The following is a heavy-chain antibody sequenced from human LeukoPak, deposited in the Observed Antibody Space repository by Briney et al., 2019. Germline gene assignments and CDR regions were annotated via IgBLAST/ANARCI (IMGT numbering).Heavy chain of an antibody. CDR3: ARQYCGGDCYLAFDI. Sequence: ASVKVSCKASGYTFTGYYMHWVRQAPGQGLEWMGWISAYNGNTNYAQKLQGRVTMTTDTSTSTAYMELRSLRSDDTAVYYCARQYCGGDCYLAFDIWGQGTMVTVSS. V-gene: IGHV1-18*04. CDR2: ISAYNGNT. J-gene: IGHJ3*02. CDR1: GYTFTGYY. D-gene: IGHD2-21*02.